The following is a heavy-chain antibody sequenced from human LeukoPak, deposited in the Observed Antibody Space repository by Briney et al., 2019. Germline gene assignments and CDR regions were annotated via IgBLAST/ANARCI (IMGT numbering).Heavy chain of an antibody. Sequence: GGSLRLSCAVSGFTFTNYWMSWARQSPGKGLEWVANIYLDGSRAYYVDSVKGRFTISRDNSKNTLYLQMNSLRAEDTAVYYCARRAGGYSHPYDYWGQGTLVTVSS. V-gene: IGHV3-7*03. D-gene: IGHD4-23*01. CDR2: IYLDGSRA. CDR3: ARRAGGYSHPYDY. CDR1: GFTFTNYW. J-gene: IGHJ4*02.